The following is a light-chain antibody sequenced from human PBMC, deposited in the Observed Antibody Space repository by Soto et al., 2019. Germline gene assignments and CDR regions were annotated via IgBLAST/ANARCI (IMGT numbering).Light chain of an antibody. CDR1: QRVSRN. CDR2: GAS. V-gene: IGKV3D-15*01. Sequence: IGSTQTKESLYMSTGERATLSCRAGQRVSRNLAWYRQKPGQAPRLLIYGASTRAVGIPARFSDRGSVRDFTLCISDVQPEDCILCYSKVSAFLLGRFGDVTKVDI. J-gene: IGKJ1*01. CDR3: KVSAFLLGR.